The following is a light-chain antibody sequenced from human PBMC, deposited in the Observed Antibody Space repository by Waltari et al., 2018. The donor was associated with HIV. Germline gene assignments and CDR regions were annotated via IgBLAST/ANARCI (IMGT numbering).Light chain of an antibody. V-gene: IGKV1-5*03. CDR3: QQYDSFPYT. CDR2: KGS. J-gene: IGKJ2*01. CDR1: QKISSW. Sequence: DIQMPQSPSTLSASVGTRVTITCRASQKISSWLAWYQQKPGKVPNLLIYKGSTLQGGVTSRFSGSGSGTDFTLTINKLQSDDFGTYYCQQYDSFPYTFGPGTNLEIK.